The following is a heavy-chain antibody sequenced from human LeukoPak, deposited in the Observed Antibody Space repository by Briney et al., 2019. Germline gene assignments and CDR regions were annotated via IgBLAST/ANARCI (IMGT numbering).Heavy chain of an antibody. D-gene: IGHD2-15*01. Sequence: PGRSLRLSCAASGFTFTHYAMHWVRQTPGKGLEWVAVIFYDGTIQYYSDSVRGRLIVSRDNPKNTLYLQMNSLRAEDTAVYYCARDRLASHIVVVVAATLDYWGQGTLVTVSS. V-gene: IGHV3-30*03. J-gene: IGHJ4*02. CDR3: ARDRLASHIVVVVAATLDY. CDR2: IFYDGTIQ. CDR1: GFTFTHYA.